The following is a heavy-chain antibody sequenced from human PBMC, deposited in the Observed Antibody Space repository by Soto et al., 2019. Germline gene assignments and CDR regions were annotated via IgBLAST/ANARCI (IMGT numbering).Heavy chain of an antibody. D-gene: IGHD3-10*01. V-gene: IGHV4-4*07. CDR1: GGSISSYD. CDR2: IYIYSSGTT. Sequence: SEILSLTCTVSGGSISSYDWSWIRHPAGRGLEWIGRIYIYSSGTTNYNPSLKSRVTMSGDTSKNQFSLNLSSVTAADTAVYYCARGPGSYNWFDSWGQGTLVT. J-gene: IGHJ5*01. CDR3: ARGPGSYNWFDS.